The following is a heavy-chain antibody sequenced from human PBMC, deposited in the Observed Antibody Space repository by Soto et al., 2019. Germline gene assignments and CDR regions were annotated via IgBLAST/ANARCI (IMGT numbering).Heavy chain of an antibody. CDR2: IYHSGST. Sequence: SETLSLTCAVSGGSISSGGYSWSWIRQPPGKGLEWIGYIYHSGSTYYNPSLKSRVTISADRSKNQFSLKLSSVTAADTAVYSCARVLDYWGQGTLVSVS. D-gene: IGHD2-15*01. CDR1: GGSISSGGYS. CDR3: ARVLDY. J-gene: IGHJ4*02. V-gene: IGHV4-30-2*01.